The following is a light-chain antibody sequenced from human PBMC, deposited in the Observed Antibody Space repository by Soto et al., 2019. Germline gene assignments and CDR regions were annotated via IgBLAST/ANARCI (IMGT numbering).Light chain of an antibody. CDR1: QSVGSY. J-gene: IGKJ5*01. CDR2: GAS. Sequence: EIVLTQSPGTLSLSPGERATLSCRASQSVGSYLAWYQQKPGQAPRLLIYGASTRATGIPDRFGGSGSGTEFSLTISRLQSEDFAVYYCQKYSEWPSITFGQGTRLEIK. V-gene: IGKV3-15*01. CDR3: QKYSEWPSIT.